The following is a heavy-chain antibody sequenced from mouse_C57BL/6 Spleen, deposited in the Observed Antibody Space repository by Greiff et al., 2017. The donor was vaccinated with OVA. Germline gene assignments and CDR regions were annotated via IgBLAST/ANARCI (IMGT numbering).Heavy chain of an antibody. Sequence: VMLVESGAELARPGASVKLSCKASGYTFTSYGISWVKQRTGQGLEWIGEIYPRSGNTYYNEKFKGKATLTADKSSSTAYMELRSLTSEDSAVYFCARWDYYGSSYNFDYWGQGTTLTVSS. J-gene: IGHJ2*01. V-gene: IGHV1-81*01. D-gene: IGHD1-1*01. CDR3: ARWDYYGSSYNFDY. CDR2: IYPRSGNT. CDR1: GYTFTSYG.